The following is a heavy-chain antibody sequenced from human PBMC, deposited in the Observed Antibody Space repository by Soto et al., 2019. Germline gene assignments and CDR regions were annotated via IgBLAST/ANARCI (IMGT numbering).Heavy chain of an antibody. CDR2: SDPSDSYT. J-gene: IGHJ6*02. CDR3: ARLAMATRRGYYGMDV. D-gene: IGHD5-12*01. V-gene: IGHV5-10-1*01. Sequence: EVQLVQSGAEVKKPGESLRISCKGSGYSFTSYWISWVRQMPGKGLEWMGRSDPSDSYTNYSPSFQGHVTISADKSISTAYLQWSSLKASDTGRYYCARLAMATRRGYYGMDVWGQGTTVTVSS. CDR1: GYSFTSYW.